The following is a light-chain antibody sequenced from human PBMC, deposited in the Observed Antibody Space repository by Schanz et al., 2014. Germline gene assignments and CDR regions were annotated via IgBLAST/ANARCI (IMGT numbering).Light chain of an antibody. J-gene: IGKJ2*01. CDR3: QQYYSTPYT. Sequence: EIVMTQSPATLSVSPGERVTLSCRASRSVGSNLAWYQQKPGQAPRVLIYRASTRATGVAARFGGSGSGTDFTLTMSSLQSEDFAVYYCQQYYSTPYTFGQGTKLEIK. CDR1: RSVGSN. V-gene: IGKV3-15*01. CDR2: RAS.